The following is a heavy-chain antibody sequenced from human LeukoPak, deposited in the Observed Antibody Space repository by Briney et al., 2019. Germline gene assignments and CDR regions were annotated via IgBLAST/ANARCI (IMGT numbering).Heavy chain of an antibody. D-gene: IGHD1-26*01. CDR3: ARVGGASWVYYYYMDV. V-gene: IGHV4-59*01. CDR2: IYYSGST. J-gene: IGHJ6*03. Sequence: PSETLSLTCTVSGGSISSYYWSWIRQPPGKGLEWIGYIYYSGSTNYNPSLKSRVTISVDTSKNQFSLKLSSVTAADTAVYYCARVGGASWVYYYYMDVWGKGTTVTVSS. CDR1: GGSISSYY.